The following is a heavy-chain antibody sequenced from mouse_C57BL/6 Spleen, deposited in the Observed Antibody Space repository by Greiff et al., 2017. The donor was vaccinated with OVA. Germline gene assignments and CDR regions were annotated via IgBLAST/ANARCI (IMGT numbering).Heavy chain of an antibody. V-gene: IGHV14-2*01. CDR1: GFNIKNTY. CDR2: IDPEDGET. J-gene: IGHJ1*03. D-gene: IGHD2-3*01. CDR3: AREGDGYFRYFDV. Sequence: EVMLVESVAELVRPGASVKLSCTASGFNIKNTYMHWVKQRTEQGLEWIGRIDPEDGETKYAPKFQGKATITADTSSNTAYLQLSSLTSEDTAVYYCAREGDGYFRYFDVWGTGTTVTVSS.